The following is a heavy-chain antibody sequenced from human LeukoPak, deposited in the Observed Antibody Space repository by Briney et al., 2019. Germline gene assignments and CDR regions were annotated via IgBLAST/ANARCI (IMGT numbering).Heavy chain of an antibody. CDR2: ISGSGGST. J-gene: IGHJ3*02. Sequence: QSGGSLRLSCAASGFTFSSYAMSWVRQAPGKGLEWVSAISGSGGSTHYADSVKGRFTISRDNSKNTLYLHMNSLRAEDTAVYYCTFLYGDIDAFDIWGQGTMVTVSS. CDR1: GFTFSSYA. V-gene: IGHV3-23*01. D-gene: IGHD4-17*01. CDR3: TFLYGDIDAFDI.